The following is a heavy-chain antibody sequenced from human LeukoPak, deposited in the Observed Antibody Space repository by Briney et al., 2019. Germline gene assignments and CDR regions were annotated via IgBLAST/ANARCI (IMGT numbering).Heavy chain of an antibody. CDR1: GFIFNNYW. D-gene: IGHD6-13*01. V-gene: IGHV3-7*03. CDR3: ARIPYSGTWYWFDP. Sequence: GGSLRLSCAASGFIFNNYWMSWVRQAPGKGLEWVANIKQNGSKTYYADPVKGRFTISRDDAKNSLYLQMNSLRAEDTAVYYCARIPYSGTWYWFDPWGQGTLVTVSS. J-gene: IGHJ5*02. CDR2: IKQNGSKT.